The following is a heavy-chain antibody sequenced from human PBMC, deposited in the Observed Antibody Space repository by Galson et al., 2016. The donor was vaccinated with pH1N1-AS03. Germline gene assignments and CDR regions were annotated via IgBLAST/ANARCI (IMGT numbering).Heavy chain of an antibody. CDR1: GFTFSTYA. D-gene: IGHD5-18*01. CDR3: AREGHTAVAAASFDY. V-gene: IGHV3-64*01. Sequence: LSCAASGFTFSTYAMHWVRQAPGKGLEYLSTISSNGGSTYYANSVKGRFTISRDNSKNTLYLQMGSLRAEDMAVYYCAREGHTAVAAASFDYWGQGTLVTVSS. J-gene: IGHJ4*02. CDR2: ISSNGGST.